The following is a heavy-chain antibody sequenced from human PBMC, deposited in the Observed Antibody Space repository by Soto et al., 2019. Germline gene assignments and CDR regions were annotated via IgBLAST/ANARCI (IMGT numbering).Heavy chain of an antibody. CDR3: ARGDRYCTNGVCWTDNWFDP. V-gene: IGHV1-3*01. CDR1: GYTFTSYA. D-gene: IGHD2-8*01. J-gene: IGHJ5*02. Sequence: ASVKVSCKASGYTFTSYAMHWVRQAPGQRLEWMGWINAGNGNTKYSQKFQGRVTITRDTSASTAYMELSSLRSEDTAVHYCARGDRYCTNGVCWTDNWFDPWGQGTLVTVSS. CDR2: INAGNGNT.